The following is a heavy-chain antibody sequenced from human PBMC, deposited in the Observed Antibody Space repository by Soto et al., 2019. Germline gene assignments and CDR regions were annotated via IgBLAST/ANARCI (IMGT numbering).Heavy chain of an antibody. D-gene: IGHD3-10*01. CDR2: IYYSGST. Sequence: PSETLSLTCTVSGGSISSYYWSWIRQPPGKGLEWIGYIYYSGSTNYNPSLKSRVTISVDTSKNQFSLKLSSVTAADTAVYYCARGAFYYYGSGTDYYYMDVWGKGTTVTVSS. CDR1: GGSISSYY. CDR3: ARGAFYYYGSGTDYYYMDV. J-gene: IGHJ6*03. V-gene: IGHV4-59*01.